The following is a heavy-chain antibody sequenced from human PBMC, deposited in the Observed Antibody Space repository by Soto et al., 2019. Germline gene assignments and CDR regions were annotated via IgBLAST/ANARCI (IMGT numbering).Heavy chain of an antibody. V-gene: IGHV1-69*12. J-gene: IGHJ4*02. D-gene: IGHD5-18*01. CDR1: GDTFSSYA. CDR2: IIPIFGTT. CDR3: AKDTSMGTGFEY. Sequence: QVQLVQSGAEVKKPGSSVKVSCKASGDTFSSYAINWVRQAPGQGLEWMGGIIPIFGTTNYAQRFQGRVTITADESTSTAYMELSSLRSEDTAVYYCAKDTSMGTGFEYWGQGTLVTVSS.